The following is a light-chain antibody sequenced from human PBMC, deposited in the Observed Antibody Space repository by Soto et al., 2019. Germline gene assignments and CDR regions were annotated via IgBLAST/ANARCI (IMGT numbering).Light chain of an antibody. J-gene: IGKJ5*01. Sequence: DIPMTQSPSTLSASVGDRVTITCRASQSISRLLAWYQQKPGKAPKLLIYDAPGLESGVSSRVSGSGAGTQFTLTLSRQLSDDFATHYCQQYNRYPSFGQGARLEIK. CDR1: QSISRL. CDR2: DAP. CDR3: QQYNRYPS. V-gene: IGKV1-5*01.